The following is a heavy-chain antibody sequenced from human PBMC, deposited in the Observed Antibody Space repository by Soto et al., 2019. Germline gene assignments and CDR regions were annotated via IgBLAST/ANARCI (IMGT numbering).Heavy chain of an antibody. J-gene: IGHJ4*02. CDR1: GFNFRSYG. V-gene: IGHV3-33*01. Sequence: SLRLSCAASGFNFRSYGMHWVHQAPDKGLEWVAVIWYDGSNKYYADSVKGRFTISRDNSKNTLHLQMNSLRAEDTAVYYCARHWVYGYSNYYLRYWGQGTLVTVSS. CDR3: ARHWVYGYSNYYLRY. CDR2: IWYDGSNK. D-gene: IGHD4-4*01.